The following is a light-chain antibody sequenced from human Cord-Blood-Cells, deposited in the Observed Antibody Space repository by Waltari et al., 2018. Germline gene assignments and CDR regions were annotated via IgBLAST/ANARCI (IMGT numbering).Light chain of an antibody. CDR1: QSISSW. V-gene: IGKV1-5*01. CDR2: DAS. Sequence: DIQMTQSHSTLSASVGDRVTITCRASQSISSWLAWYQQKPGKAPKLLIYDASSWESGVPSRFSGSGSGTEFTLTISSLQPDDFATYYCQQYNSYSGTFGQGTKLEIK. CDR3: QQYNSYSGT. J-gene: IGKJ2*01.